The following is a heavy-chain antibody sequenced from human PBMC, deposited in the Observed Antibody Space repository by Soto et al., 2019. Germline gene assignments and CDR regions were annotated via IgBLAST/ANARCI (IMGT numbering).Heavy chain of an antibody. Sequence: ASVKVSCKASGYTFTSYYMHWVRQAPGQGLEWMGGIIPIFGTANYAQKFQGRVTITADESTSTAYMELSSLRSEDTAVYYCARGGYDILTGWSQGTLVTVSS. V-gene: IGHV1-69*13. CDR1: GYTFTSYY. CDR2: IIPIFGTA. D-gene: IGHD3-9*01. J-gene: IGHJ4*02. CDR3: ARGGYDILTG.